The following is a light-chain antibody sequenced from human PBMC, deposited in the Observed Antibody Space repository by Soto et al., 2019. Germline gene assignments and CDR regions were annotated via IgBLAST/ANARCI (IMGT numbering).Light chain of an antibody. J-gene: IGLJ2*01. V-gene: IGLV2-23*01. CDR1: SNDLGSYNL. Sequence: QLVLTQPASVSGSPGQSITISCTGTSNDLGSYNLVSWYQQHPGKAPKLMIYEGSKRPSGVSNRFSGSKSGSTASLTISGLQAEDEAAYYCSSYADSDTVVFGEGTKVTVL. CDR2: EGS. CDR3: SSYADSDTVV.